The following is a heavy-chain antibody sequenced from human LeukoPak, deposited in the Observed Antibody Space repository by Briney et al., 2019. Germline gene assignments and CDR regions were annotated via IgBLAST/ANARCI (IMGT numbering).Heavy chain of an antibody. V-gene: IGHV1-18*01. CDR1: GYTFRSYD. Sequence: ASVKVSCKASGYTFRSYDITWVRQAPGQGLEWMGWISPNNGNTNYAQKFQGRVTMTTDTPTSTAYMEMRSLRSDDTAVYYCARDRDSSGWHVADYWGQRTLVTVSS. J-gene: IGHJ4*02. CDR2: ISPNNGNT. D-gene: IGHD6-19*01. CDR3: ARDRDSSGWHVADY.